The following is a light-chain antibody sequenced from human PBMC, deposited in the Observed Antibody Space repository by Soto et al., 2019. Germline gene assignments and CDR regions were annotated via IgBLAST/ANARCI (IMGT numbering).Light chain of an antibody. CDR3: SAYTSSKTLV. CDR2: EVT. Sequence: QSVLAQPASVSGSPGQSITISCTGGSSDIGGYNYVSWFQQHPGKAPKLMIYEVTNRPSGVSNRFSGSKSGSTASLTISGRQAEAEADYYCSAYTSSKTLVLGTGTKVTVL. J-gene: IGLJ1*01. CDR1: SSDIGGYNY. V-gene: IGLV2-14*01.